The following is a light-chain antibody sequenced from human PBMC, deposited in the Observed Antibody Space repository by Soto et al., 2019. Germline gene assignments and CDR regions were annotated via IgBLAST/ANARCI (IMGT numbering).Light chain of an antibody. V-gene: IGLV2-11*01. CDR3: CSYAGDYTFV. CDR2: DVI. Sequence: QSVLIQPRSVSGSPGQSVTISCTGTSSDVGVYKYVSWYRQHPGKAPKLMIYDVITRPSGVPDRFSGSKSGNTASLTISGLQAEDEADYYCCSYAGDYTFVFGSGTKLT. J-gene: IGLJ1*01. CDR1: SSDVGVYKY.